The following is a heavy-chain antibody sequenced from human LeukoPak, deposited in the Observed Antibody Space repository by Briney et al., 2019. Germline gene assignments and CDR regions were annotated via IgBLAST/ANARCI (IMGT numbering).Heavy chain of an antibody. V-gene: IGHV3-33*01. CDR3: ARGHTVTTSAYYYYGMDV. J-gene: IGHJ6*02. CDR1: GFTFSGYG. D-gene: IGHD4-17*01. CDR2: IWYDGSNK. Sequence: GGSLRLSGAASGFTFSGYGMHWFGQAPGKGREGGAVIWYDGSNKYYADSVKGRFTISRDNSKNTLYLQMNSLRAEDTAVYYCARGHTVTTSAYYYYGMDVWGQGTTVTVSS.